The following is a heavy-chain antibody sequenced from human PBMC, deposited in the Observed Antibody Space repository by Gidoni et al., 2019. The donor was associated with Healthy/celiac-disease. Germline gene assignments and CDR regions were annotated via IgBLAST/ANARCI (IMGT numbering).Heavy chain of an antibody. V-gene: IGHV1-8*01. Sequence: QVQLVQSGAAVKKPGASVNVSCKASGYTFTSYDIHWVRQATGQGLEWMGWMNPNSGNTGYEQKSQGRVTMTKNTSISTAYMELSSLRSEDTAVYYCARGDPPQWPALYYYGMDVWGQGTTVTVSS. D-gene: IGHD6-19*01. CDR1: GYTFTSYD. J-gene: IGHJ6*02. CDR2: MNPNSGNT. CDR3: ARGDPPQWPALYYYGMDV.